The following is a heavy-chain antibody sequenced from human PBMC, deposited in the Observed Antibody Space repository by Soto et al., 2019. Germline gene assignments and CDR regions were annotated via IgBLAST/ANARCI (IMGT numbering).Heavy chain of an antibody. CDR3: ARGGWRQIDY. CDR2: IYYSGST. V-gene: IGHV4-59*08. D-gene: IGHD3-3*01. CDR1: GGSIGSYY. Sequence: QVQLQESGPGLVKPSETLSLTCSVSGGSIGSYYLCWIRQPPGKGLEWIGYIYYSGSTNYNPSLKSRVTISVDTSKNQFSLKLSSVTAADTAVYYCARGGWRQIDYWGQGTLVTVSS. J-gene: IGHJ4*02.